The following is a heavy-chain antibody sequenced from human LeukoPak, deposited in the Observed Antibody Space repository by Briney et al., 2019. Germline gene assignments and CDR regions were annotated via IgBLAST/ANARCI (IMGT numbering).Heavy chain of an antibody. CDR2: VYPGDSDT. CDR1: GYSFTSYW. V-gene: IGHV5-51*01. CDR3: ARHPSYTSGWPLDY. D-gene: IGHD6-19*01. J-gene: IGHJ4*02. Sequence: GESLKISCKASGYSFTSYWIGWVRQMPGKGLEWMGIVYPGDSDTKYSPSFQGQVTISADKSINTAYLQWSSLKASDTAMYYCARHPSYTSGWPLDYWGQGTLVTVSS.